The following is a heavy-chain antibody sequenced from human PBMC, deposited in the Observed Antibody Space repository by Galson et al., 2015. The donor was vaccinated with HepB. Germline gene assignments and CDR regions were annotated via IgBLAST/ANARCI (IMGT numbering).Heavy chain of an antibody. CDR1: GFTFTSSA. CDR3: AAPVGDFWSGYHRDDYYYGMDV. D-gene: IGHD3-3*01. J-gene: IGHJ6*02. Sequence: QSGAEVKKPGESLKISCKASGFTFTSSAMQWVRQARGQRLEWIGWIVVGSGNTNYAQKFQERVTITRDMSTSTAYMELSSLRSEDTAVYYCAAPVGDFWSGYHRDDYYYGMDVWGQGTTVTVSS. V-gene: IGHV1-58*02. CDR2: IVVGSGNT.